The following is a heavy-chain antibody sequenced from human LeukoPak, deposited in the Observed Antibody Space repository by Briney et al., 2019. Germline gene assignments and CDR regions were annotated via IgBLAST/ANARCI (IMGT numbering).Heavy chain of an antibody. D-gene: IGHD3-3*01. Sequence: ASVKVSCKASGYTFTSYDINWVRQATGQGLEWMGWMNPNSGNTGYAQKFQGRVTMTRNTPISTAYMELSSLRSEDTAVYYCARASRITIFGVVKFYYYYYMDVWGKGTTVTVSS. CDR2: MNPNSGNT. CDR1: GYTFTSYD. CDR3: ARASRITIFGVVKFYYYYYMDV. J-gene: IGHJ6*03. V-gene: IGHV1-8*01.